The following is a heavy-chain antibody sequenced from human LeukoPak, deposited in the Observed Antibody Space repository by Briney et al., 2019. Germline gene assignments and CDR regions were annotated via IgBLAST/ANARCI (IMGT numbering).Heavy chain of an antibody. Sequence: SETLSLTCTVSGGSISSSSFYWGWIRQPPGKGLEWIGSIYYSGTTYYNPSLKSRVTMSVDTSKNQFSLKLTSVTAADTAVFYCARRGYSNYIPRGWFDHWGQGTLVTVSS. CDR3: ARRGYSNYIPRGWFDH. D-gene: IGHD4-11*01. J-gene: IGHJ5*02. V-gene: IGHV4-39*07. CDR2: IYYSGTT. CDR1: GGSISSSSFY.